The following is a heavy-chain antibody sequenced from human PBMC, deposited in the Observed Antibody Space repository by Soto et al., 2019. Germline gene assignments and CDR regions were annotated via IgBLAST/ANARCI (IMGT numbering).Heavy chain of an antibody. CDR1: GGSISSGGYY. Sequence: QVKLQESGPGLGKPSQTLSLTCTVSGGSISSGGYYWSWIRQHPGKGLEWIGYIYYSGSTYYNPSLKSRVTISVDTSKNQFSLKLSSVTAADTAVYYCAREGGIVGATAADYWGQGTLVTVSS. CDR3: AREGGIVGATAADY. D-gene: IGHD1-26*01. V-gene: IGHV4-31*03. J-gene: IGHJ4*02. CDR2: IYYSGST.